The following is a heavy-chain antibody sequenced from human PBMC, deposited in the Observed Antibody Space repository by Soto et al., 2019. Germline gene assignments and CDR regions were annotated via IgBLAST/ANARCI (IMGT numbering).Heavy chain of an antibody. D-gene: IGHD4-17*01. CDR3: AAPTAVTTMGSFYY. CDR1: GCTFTSSA. Sequence: ASVKVSCKASGCTFTSSAVQWVRQARGQRLEWIGWIVVGSGNTNYAQRFQERVTITRDMSTSTAYMELSSLRSEDTAVYYCAAPTAVTTMGSFYYWGQGTLVTVSS. J-gene: IGHJ4*02. CDR2: IVVGSGNT. V-gene: IGHV1-58*01.